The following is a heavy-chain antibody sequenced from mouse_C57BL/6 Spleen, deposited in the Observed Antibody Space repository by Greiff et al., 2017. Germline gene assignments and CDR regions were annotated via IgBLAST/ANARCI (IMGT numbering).Heavy chain of an antibody. CDR3: AREGGYVWFAY. V-gene: IGHV1-77*01. D-gene: IGHD2-2*01. CDR1: GYTFTDYY. CDR2: SGPGSGST. J-gene: IGHJ3*01. Sequence: QVRVKQSGAELVKPGASVKISCKASGYTFTDYYINWVKQRPGQGLEWIGKSGPGSGSTYYNEKFKGKATLTADKSSSTAYMQLSSLTSEDSAVYFCAREGGYVWFAYWGQGTLVTVSA.